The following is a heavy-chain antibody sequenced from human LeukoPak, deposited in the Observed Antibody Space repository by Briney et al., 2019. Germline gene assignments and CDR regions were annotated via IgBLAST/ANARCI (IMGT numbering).Heavy chain of an antibody. Sequence: AGGSLRLSCAASGFTFSSYSMNWVRQAPGKGLEWVSSIRSGSSYTYYGDSVKGRFTISRDNTKKSLYLQMNSLRAEDTAVYYCASSPAVAGTGRGQGTLVTVSS. CDR3: ASSPAVAGTG. D-gene: IGHD6-19*01. V-gene: IGHV3-21*01. CDR1: GFTFSSYS. CDR2: IRSGSSYT. J-gene: IGHJ4*02.